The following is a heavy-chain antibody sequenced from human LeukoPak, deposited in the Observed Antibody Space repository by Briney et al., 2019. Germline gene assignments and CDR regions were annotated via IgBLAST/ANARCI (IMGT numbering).Heavy chain of an antibody. CDR2: ISGSGGST. J-gene: IGHJ4*02. D-gene: IGHD3-3*01. CDR1: GFTFSSYA. CDR3: ARDLREFYDFWSGYRLDY. Sequence: GKSLRPSCAASGFTFSSYAMSWVRQAPGKGLEWVSAISGSGGSTYYADSVKGRFTISRDNAKNSLYLQMNSLRAEDTAVYYCARDLREFYDFWSGYRLDYWGQGTLVTVSS. V-gene: IGHV3-23*01.